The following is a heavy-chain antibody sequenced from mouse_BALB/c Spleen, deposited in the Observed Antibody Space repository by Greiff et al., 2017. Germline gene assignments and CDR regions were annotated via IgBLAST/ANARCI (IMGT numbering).Heavy chain of an antibody. V-gene: IGHV3-2*02. CDR3: ARTRGFAY. J-gene: IGHJ3*01. Sequence: EVKLQESGPGLVKPSQSLSLTCTVTGYSITSDYAWNWIRQFPGNKLEWMGYISYSGSTSYNPSLKSRISITRDTSKNQFFLQLNSVTTEDTATYYCARTRGFAYWGQGTLVTVSA. CDR1: GYSITSDYA. CDR2: ISYSGST.